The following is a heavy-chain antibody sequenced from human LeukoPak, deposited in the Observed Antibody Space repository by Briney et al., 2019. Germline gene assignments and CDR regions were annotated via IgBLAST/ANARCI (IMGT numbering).Heavy chain of an antibody. CDR2: IYPGDSDT. V-gene: IGHV5-51*01. Sequence: GESLQISCKGSGYSFTSYWIGWVRQLPGKGLEWMGIIYPGDSDTRYSPSFQGQVTISADKSISTAYLQWSSLKASDTAMYYCASTTYYYDSSGPEPLFDYWGQGTLVTVSS. CDR1: GYSFTSYW. J-gene: IGHJ4*02. CDR3: ASTTYYYDSSGPEPLFDY. D-gene: IGHD3-22*01.